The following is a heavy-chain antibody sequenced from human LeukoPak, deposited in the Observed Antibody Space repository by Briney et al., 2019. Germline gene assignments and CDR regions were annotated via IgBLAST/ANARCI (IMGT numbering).Heavy chain of an antibody. CDR3: TRERRGSYYAFES. J-gene: IGHJ4*02. CDR2: VMSGRGST. Sequence: GGSLRLSCAVSGFSVSDYSISWIRQSPGKGPEWISYVMSGRGSTNYADSVRGRFTISRDNAKNSVALQLDGLRADDTAVYFCTRERRGSYYAFESWGQGTLVTVS. V-gene: IGHV3-11*05. D-gene: IGHD3-16*01. CDR1: GFSVSDYS.